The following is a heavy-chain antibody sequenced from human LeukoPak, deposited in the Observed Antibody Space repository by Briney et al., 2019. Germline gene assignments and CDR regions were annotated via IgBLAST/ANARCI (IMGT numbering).Heavy chain of an antibody. D-gene: IGHD6-6*01. CDR2: IKSKTDGGTT. J-gene: IGHJ4*02. V-gene: IGHV3-15*01. CDR3: TTDNISPRPFDY. Sequence: GGSLRLSCVASGFTFSTAWMSWLRQAPGKGLEWVGRIKSKTDGGTTDYAAPVKGRFAISRDDSKNTLYLQMNSLKTEDTAVYYCTTDNISPRPFDYWGQGTLVTVSS. CDR1: GFTFSTAW.